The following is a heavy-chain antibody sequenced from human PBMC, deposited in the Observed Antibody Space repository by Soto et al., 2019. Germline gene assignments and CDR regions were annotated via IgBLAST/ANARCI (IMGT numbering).Heavy chain of an antibody. J-gene: IGHJ6*02. Sequence: QVQLVQSGAEVKKPGSSVKVSCKASGGTFSSYAISWVRQAPGQGLEWMGGIIPIFGTANYAQKFQGRVTITADKSTSPAYMELSSLRSEDTAVYYCARDDIVVVTARYYYYGMDVWGQGTTVTVSS. V-gene: IGHV1-69*06. CDR1: GGTFSSYA. CDR3: ARDDIVVVTARYYYYGMDV. CDR2: IIPIFGTA. D-gene: IGHD2-21*02.